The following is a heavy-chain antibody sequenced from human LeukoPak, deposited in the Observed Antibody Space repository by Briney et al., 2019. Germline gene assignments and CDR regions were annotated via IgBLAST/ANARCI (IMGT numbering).Heavy chain of an antibody. CDR2: IKSKTDGGTT. D-gene: IGHD6-19*01. CDR1: GFIFSDAW. CDR3: TTEYSSGPGSFFDY. V-gene: IGHV3-15*01. Sequence: GGSLRLSCAASGFIFSDAWMGWVRQAPGKGLEWVGRIKSKTDGGTTDYAAPVKGRFTISRNDSKNTLYLHMNSLKTDNTAVYYCTTEYSSGPGSFFDYWGQGTLVTVSS. J-gene: IGHJ4*02.